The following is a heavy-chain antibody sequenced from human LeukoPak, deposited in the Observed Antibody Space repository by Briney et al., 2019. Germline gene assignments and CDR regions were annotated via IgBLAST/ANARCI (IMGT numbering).Heavy chain of an antibody. CDR1: GYSFTSYW. CDR2: IYPGDSDT. D-gene: IGHD2-2*01. V-gene: IGHV5-51*01. CDR3: ARGPPAGIVVVPAGGPWDLDY. Sequence: GESLKISCKGSGYSFTSYWIGWERQMPGKGLEWMGIIYPGDSDTRYSPSFQGQVTISADKSISTAYLQWSSLKASDTAMYYCARGPPAGIVVVPAGGPWDLDYWGQGTLVTVSS. J-gene: IGHJ4*02.